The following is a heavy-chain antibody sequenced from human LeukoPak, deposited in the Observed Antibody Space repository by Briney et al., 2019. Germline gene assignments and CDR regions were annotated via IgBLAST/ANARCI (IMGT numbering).Heavy chain of an antibody. D-gene: IGHD3-22*01. CDR1: GGSISSYY. J-gene: IGHJ4*02. CDR2: IYYSGST. CDR3: ARHTQGYYDSSGYDY. V-gene: IGHV4-59*08. Sequence: SETLSLTCTVSGGSISSYYWSWIQQPPGKGLEWSGYIYYSGSTNYNPSHKSRVTISVDTSKTKFSLKLSSVTAADTAVYYCARHTQGYYDSSGYDYWGQGTLVTVSS.